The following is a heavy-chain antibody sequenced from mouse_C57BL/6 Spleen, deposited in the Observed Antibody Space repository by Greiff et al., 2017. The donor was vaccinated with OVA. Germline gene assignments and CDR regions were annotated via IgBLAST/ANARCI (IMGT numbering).Heavy chain of an antibody. J-gene: IGHJ1*03. CDR2: IHPSVSDN. CDR3: ARSDGYYWYFDV. V-gene: IGHV1-52*01. Sequence: VKLQQPGAELVRPGSSVKLSCKASGYPFTSYWMHLVKQRPIQGLEWIGNIHPSVSDNHYNQKFKDKATLTVDKSSSTAYMQLSSLTSEDSAVYYCARSDGYYWYFDVWGTGTTVTVSS. CDR1: GYPFTSYW. D-gene: IGHD2-3*01.